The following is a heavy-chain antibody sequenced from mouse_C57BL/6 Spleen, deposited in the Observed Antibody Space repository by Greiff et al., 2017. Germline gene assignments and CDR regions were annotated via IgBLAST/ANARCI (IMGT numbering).Heavy chain of an antibody. CDR2: IDPSDSET. Sequence: QVQLQQPGAELVRPGSSVKLSCKASGYTFTSYWMHWVKQRPIQGLEWIGNIDPSDSETHYNQKFKDKATLTVDKSSSTAYMQLSSLTSEDSAVYYCASQVYGYPYAMDYWGQGTSVTVSS. CDR3: ASQVYGYPYAMDY. CDR1: GYTFTSYW. D-gene: IGHD2-2*01. J-gene: IGHJ4*01. V-gene: IGHV1-52*01.